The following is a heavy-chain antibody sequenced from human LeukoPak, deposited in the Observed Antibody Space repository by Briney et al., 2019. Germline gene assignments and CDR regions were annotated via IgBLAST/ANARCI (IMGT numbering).Heavy chain of an antibody. J-gene: IGHJ4*02. V-gene: IGHV3-43*01. CDR1: GFSFRGYT. CDR2: ISWNGVST. D-gene: IGHD6-13*01. Sequence: GGSLRLSCAASGFSFRGYTMHWVRQAPGKSLEWVSLISWNGVSTYYGDSVKGRFTISRDDSKNSLFLQMNSLRSEDSALYYCAASDGEQQLALWGQGTLVTVSS. CDR3: AASDGEQQLAL.